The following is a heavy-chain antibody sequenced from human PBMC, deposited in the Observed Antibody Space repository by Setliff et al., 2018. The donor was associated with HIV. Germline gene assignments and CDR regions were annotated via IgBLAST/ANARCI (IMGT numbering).Heavy chain of an antibody. CDR2: ISPNFGHT. D-gene: IGHD6-19*01. CDR3: ARLGSGWSDSYYYAMDI. V-gene: IGHV1-18*04. Sequence: ASVKVSCKASGYTFTTYGISWVRQAPGHGLEWMGWISPNFGHTKYAQKFLDRVTMTIDTATSRAYMELRSLRSNDTAVYFCARLGSGWSDSYYYAMDIWGQGTTVTVSS. J-gene: IGHJ6*02. CDR1: GYTFTTYG.